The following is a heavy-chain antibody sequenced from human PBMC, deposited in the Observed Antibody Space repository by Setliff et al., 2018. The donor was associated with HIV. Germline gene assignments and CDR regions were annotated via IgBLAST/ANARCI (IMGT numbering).Heavy chain of an antibody. J-gene: IGHJ5*02. CDR2: IYYSGNT. CDR3: ARLGRPYSGQGWFDP. D-gene: IGHD5-12*01. Sequence: SETLSLTCSVSGDSIFTSTYYWGWIRQPPGKRLEWIGSIYYSGNTYYNPSLKSRVTISVDTSKNQFSLNLSSVTATDSAVYYCARLGRPYSGQGWFDPWGRGTLVTVSS. V-gene: IGHV4-39*01. CDR1: GDSIFTSTYY.